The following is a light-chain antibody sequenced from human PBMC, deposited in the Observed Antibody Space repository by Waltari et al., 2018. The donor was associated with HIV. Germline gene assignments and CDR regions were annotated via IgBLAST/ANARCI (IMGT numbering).Light chain of an antibody. CDR2: DVT. J-gene: IGLJ2*01. CDR3: SSYAGSNNLI. Sequence: QSALTQPLSASGSPGPSVTISCNGTSSDVGGYAYVSWYQQHPGKAPKLMLYDVTKRPSGVPDRFSGSKSGSTASLTLSGLQAEDEADYYCSSYAGSNNLIFGGGTKLTVL. CDR1: SSDVGGYAY. V-gene: IGLV2-8*01.